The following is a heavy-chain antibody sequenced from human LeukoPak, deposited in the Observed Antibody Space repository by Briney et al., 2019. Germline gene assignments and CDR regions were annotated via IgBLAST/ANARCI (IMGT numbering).Heavy chain of an antibody. V-gene: IGHV4-30-4*01. J-gene: IGHJ4*02. Sequence: PSETLSLTCTVSGGSISSGDYYWSWIRQPPGKGLEWIGYIYYSGSTYYNPSLKSRVTISVGTSKNQFSLKLSSVTAADTAVYYCARDFVAAAGRRYFDYWGQGTLVTVSS. CDR1: GGSISSGDYY. CDR3: ARDFVAAAGRRYFDY. D-gene: IGHD6-13*01. CDR2: IYYSGST.